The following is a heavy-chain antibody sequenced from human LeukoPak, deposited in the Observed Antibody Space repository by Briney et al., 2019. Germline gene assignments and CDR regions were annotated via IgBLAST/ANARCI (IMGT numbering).Heavy chain of an antibody. CDR2: IYHSGSA. J-gene: IGHJ4*02. CDR1: GGPMSSSNW. CDR3: AKKIYGGYYLFDF. D-gene: IGHD4-17*01. Sequence: PSETLSLMRAVSGGPMSSSNWWSWVRQPPGKGLEWIGEIYHSGSANHNPSLKSRVTISVDKSENQFSLKLSSVTAADTAVYYCAKKIYGGYYLFDFLRQGTLVTVSS. V-gene: IGHV4-4*02.